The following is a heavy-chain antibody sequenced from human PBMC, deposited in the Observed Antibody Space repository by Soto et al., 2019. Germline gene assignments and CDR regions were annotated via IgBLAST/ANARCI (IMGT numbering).Heavy chain of an antibody. CDR3: AGDGGYGSGSYRFDY. Sequence: QVQLQESGPGLVKPSQTLSLTCTVSGGSINSGGYYWSWIRQHPGKGLEWIGYIYYSGSTAYNPSLKSRVTISVDTSKNQFSLKLSSVSAADTAVYYCAGDGGYGSGSYRFDYWGQGTLVTVSS. D-gene: IGHD3-10*01. J-gene: IGHJ4*02. CDR1: GGSINSGGYY. CDR2: IYYSGST. V-gene: IGHV4-31*03.